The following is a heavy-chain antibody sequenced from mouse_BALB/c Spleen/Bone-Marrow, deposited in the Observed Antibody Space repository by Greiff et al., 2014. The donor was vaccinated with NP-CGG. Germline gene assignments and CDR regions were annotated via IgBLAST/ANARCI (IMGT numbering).Heavy chain of an antibody. V-gene: IGHV14-3*02. CDR2: IDPANGNT. D-gene: IGHD1-1*01. Sequence: VQLQQSGAELVKPGASVKLSCTASGFNIKDTYMHWVKQRPEQGLEWIGRIDPANGNTKYDPKFQGKATITADTSSNTAYLQLSSLTSEDTAAYYCAAYYYGSSQFAYWGQGTLVTVSA. CDR1: GFNIKDTY. J-gene: IGHJ3*01. CDR3: AAYYYGSSQFAY.